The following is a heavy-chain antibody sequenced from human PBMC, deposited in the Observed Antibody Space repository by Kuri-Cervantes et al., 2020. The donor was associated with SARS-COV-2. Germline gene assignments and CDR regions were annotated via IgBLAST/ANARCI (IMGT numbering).Heavy chain of an antibody. Sequence: SCAVSGGSISSADYYWSWIRQPPGKGLEWIGYIYYSVTTYYNPSLNSRITISVDTSKHQFSLKLSSVTAADTAIYYCARARSYRRPFDYWGQGTLVTVSS. CDR1: GGSISSADYY. D-gene: IGHD1-26*01. V-gene: IGHV4-30-4*01. CDR3: ARARSYRRPFDY. J-gene: IGHJ4*02. CDR2: IYYSVTT.